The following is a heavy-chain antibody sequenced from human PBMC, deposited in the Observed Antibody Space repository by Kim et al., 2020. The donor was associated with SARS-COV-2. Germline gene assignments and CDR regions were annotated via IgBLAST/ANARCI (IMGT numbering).Heavy chain of an antibody. Sequence: TNYANSVGGRFTISRENARNTLYQQLNSLGGEDTAVYYCSRDLSGSQDMWGQGTMVTVSS. D-gene: IGHD1-26*01. CDR2: T. V-gene: IGHV3-74*01. CDR3: SRDLSGSQDM. J-gene: IGHJ3*02.